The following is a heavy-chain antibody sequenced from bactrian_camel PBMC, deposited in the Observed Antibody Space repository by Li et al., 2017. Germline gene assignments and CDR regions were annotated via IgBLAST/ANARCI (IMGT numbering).Heavy chain of an antibody. Sequence: HVQLVESGGGSVQAGGSLTLSCAASGNIFNTHCVAWFRQAPGKEREGVAAIDTDGTTTYSDSVKGRFTLSKDSDKNTLYLQMNTLKPEDTAMYYCAAHLGRLFSRNQVRCTPIATGKGDYNYWGQGTQVTVS. CDR2: IDTDGTT. CDR1: GNIFNTHC. J-gene: IGHJ4*01. V-gene: IGHV3S53*01. CDR3: AAHLGRLFSRNQVRCTPIATGKGDYNY. D-gene: IGHD4*01.